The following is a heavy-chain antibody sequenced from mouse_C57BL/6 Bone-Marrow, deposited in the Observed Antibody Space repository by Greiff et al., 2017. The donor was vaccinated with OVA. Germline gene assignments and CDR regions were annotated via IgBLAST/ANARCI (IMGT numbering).Heavy chain of an antibody. CDR1: DSEVFPIAY. J-gene: IGHJ4*01. V-gene: IGHV15-2*01. D-gene: IGHD1-1*01. Sequence: QVQLQQSGSELRSPGSSVKLSCKDFDSEVFPIAYMSWVRQKPGHGFEWIGGILPSIGRTIYGEKFEDKATLDADTLSNTAYLELNSLTSEDSAIYDCARGSSHYYAMDYWGQGASVTVSS. CDR2: ILPSIGRT. CDR3: ARGSSHYYAMDY.